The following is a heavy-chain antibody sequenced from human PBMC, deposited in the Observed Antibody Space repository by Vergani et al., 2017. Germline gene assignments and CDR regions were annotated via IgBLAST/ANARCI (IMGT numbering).Heavy chain of an antibody. D-gene: IGHD3-3*01. CDR3: AKDHYDFWSGYPNLSPFDL. J-gene: IGHJ2*01. Sequence: EVQLVESGGGLVQPGRSLRLSCAASGFTFDDYAMHWVRQAPGKGLEWVSGISWNSGSIRYADSVKGRFTISRDNAKNSLYLQMNSLRAEDTALYYCAKDHYDFWSGYPNLSPFDLWGRGTLVTVSS. V-gene: IGHV3-9*01. CDR1: GFTFDDYA. CDR2: ISWNSGSI.